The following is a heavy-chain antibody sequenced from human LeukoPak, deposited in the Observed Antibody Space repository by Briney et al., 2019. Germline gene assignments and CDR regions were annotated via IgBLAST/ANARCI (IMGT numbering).Heavy chain of an antibody. V-gene: IGHV1-18*01. J-gene: IGHJ4*02. CDR3: ARDFPVEMATIGSLDY. CDR1: GYTFTSYG. D-gene: IGHD5-24*01. CDR2: ISAYNGNT. Sequence: ASVKVSCKASGYTFTSYGISWVRQAPGQGLEWMGWISAYNGNTDYAQKLQGRVTMTTDTSTSTAYMELRSLRSDDTAVYYCARDFPVEMATIGSLDYWGQGTLVTVSS.